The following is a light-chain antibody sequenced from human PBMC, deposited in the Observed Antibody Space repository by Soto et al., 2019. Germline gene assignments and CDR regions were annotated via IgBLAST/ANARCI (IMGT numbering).Light chain of an antibody. CDR1: QNISSD. CDR3: QMHNSWKWI. J-gene: IGKJ4*01. V-gene: IGKV3-11*01. Sequence: IVLTRPPTTLSLSPVQGATLSCRASQNISSDLTWYQQKPGQAPRLLIYDAANRATGIPARFSGSGSGTDFTLTISSLEAEDFAVYYCQMHNSWKWIFGGGT. CDR2: DAA.